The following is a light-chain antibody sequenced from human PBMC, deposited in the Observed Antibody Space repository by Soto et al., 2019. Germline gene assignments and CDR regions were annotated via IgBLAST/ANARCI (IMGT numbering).Light chain of an antibody. V-gene: IGKV1-39*01. CDR1: QNINRF. CDR2: GAS. J-gene: IGKJ2*01. CDR3: QHSHSAPPYT. Sequence: DIQMTQSPSSLSASVGDRVTITCRASQNINRFLNWYQQNPGRAPKVLIYGASSLQSGVPSRFSGSGSGTEFTLTISSLQPEDFATYFCQHSHSAPPYTFGQGTNLEIK.